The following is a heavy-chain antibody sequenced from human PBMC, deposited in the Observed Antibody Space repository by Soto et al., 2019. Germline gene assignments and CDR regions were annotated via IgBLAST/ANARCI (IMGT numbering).Heavy chain of an antibody. CDR3: ARDSSPFDSWSENRHYYGMDV. J-gene: IGHJ6*02. CDR1: GYTITVES. V-gene: IGHV1-24*01. CDR2: FDPEDGET. Sequence: SVKVSRKISGYTITVESMHWVLHNPGKGLEWMGGFDPEDGETIYAQKFQGRVTITADESTSTAYVELSSLRSEHPAGYYSARDSSPFDSWSENRHYYGMDVCGQRTTVTVSS. D-gene: IGHD3-3*01.